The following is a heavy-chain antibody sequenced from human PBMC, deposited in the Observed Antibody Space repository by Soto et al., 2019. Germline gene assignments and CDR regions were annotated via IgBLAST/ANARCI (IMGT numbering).Heavy chain of an antibody. CDR1: GFPFSSYW. V-gene: IGHV3-7*01. Sequence: GGSLRLSCAASGFPFSSYWMSWVRQAPGKGLEWVANIKQDGTEKYYVDSVKGRFTISRDNAQNSLYLQMNSLRAEDTAVYYCASGHDYGDGEAFDIWGQGTMVTVSS. CDR2: IKQDGTEK. J-gene: IGHJ3*02. D-gene: IGHD4-17*01. CDR3: ASGHDYGDGEAFDI.